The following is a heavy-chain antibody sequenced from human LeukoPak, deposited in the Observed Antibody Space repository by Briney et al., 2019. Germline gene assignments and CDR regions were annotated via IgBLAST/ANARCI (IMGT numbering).Heavy chain of an antibody. J-gene: IGHJ6*03. D-gene: IGHD6-13*01. CDR3: AREKGRHSSPRRVHYYYYYYMDV. Sequence: ASVKVSCKASGGTYSSYAISWVGQAPGQGLDWMGGIIPIFGTANYAQKFQGRVTITTDESTSTAYMELSSLRSEDTAVYYCAREKGRHSSPRRVHYYYYYYMDVWGKGTTVTVSS. CDR2: IIPIFGTA. V-gene: IGHV1-69*05. CDR1: GGTYSSYA.